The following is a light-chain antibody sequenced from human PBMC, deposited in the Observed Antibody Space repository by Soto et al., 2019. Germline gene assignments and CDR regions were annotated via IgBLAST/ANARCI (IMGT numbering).Light chain of an antibody. V-gene: IGKV3-15*01. CDR2: RAS. J-gene: IGKJ1*01. CDR1: QDVLTN. CDR3: QQYNNWPKM. Sequence: IVMTQSPATLSLSPWEGGTVSFRASQDVLTNLAWYQQKPGQSPRLLIYRASTRATGVPARFSGSGSGTEFTLTISSLQSEDFAVYYCQQYNNWPKMFGQGTKVDIK.